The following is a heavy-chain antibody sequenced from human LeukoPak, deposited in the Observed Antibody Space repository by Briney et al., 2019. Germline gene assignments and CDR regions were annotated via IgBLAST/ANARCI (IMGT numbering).Heavy chain of an antibody. D-gene: IGHD2-2*01. CDR1: GGSITSYY. J-gene: IGHJ4*02. V-gene: IGHV4-59*01. CDR2: IYYSGSA. Sequence: PSETLSLTCTVSGGSITSYYWSWIRQPPGKGLEWIGYIYYSGSADYNPSLKSRVTISVDTSKNQFSLKLSSVTAADTAVYYCARDKVPGDYWGQGTLVTVFS. CDR3: ARDKVPGDY.